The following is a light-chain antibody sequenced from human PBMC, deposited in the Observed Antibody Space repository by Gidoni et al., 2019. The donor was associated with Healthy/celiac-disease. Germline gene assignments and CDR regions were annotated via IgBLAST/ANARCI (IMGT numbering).Light chain of an antibody. CDR1: QSVSSSY. J-gene: IGKJ1*01. CDR3: QQYGWT. V-gene: IGKV3-20*01. CDR2: GAS. Sequence: EIVLTQSPGTLSLSPGERATLSCRASQSVSSSYLAWYQQKPGQAPRLLIYGASSRATGIPDRFSGSGSGTDFTLTISRLEPEDFAVYYCQQYGWTFXQXTKVEIK.